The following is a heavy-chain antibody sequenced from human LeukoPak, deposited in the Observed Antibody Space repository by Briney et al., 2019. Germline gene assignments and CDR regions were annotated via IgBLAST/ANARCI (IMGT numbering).Heavy chain of an antibody. CDR1: EFPFSDYY. V-gene: IGHV3-11*01. CDR3: ARDHCGARCYSPDDASDL. D-gene: IGHD2-15*01. CDR2: ISRNGNTI. Sequence: SGGSVRLSCAASEFPFSDYYMSWIRQAPGKGLEALAYISRNGNTIYYAGSVKAPFTISRDNAKNSLYLQMNSLRVDDTAVYYCARDHCGARCYSPDDASDLWGDGTLVTVSS. J-gene: IGHJ3*01.